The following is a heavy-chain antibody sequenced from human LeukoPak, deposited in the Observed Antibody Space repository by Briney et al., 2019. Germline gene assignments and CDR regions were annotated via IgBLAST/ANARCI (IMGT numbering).Heavy chain of an antibody. CDR1: GFTFNSYA. Sequence: GGSLRLSCAASGFTFNSYAMSWVRQAPGKGLEWVSAFSGSGGSTYYADAVKGRFTITRDNTKNTQYLKMNSERAEDTAVYYCAKDRARYCSSTSCYFNWFDPWGQGTLVTVSS. J-gene: IGHJ5*02. CDR3: AKDRARYCSSTSCYFNWFDP. CDR2: FSGSGGST. V-gene: IGHV3-23*01. D-gene: IGHD2-2*01.